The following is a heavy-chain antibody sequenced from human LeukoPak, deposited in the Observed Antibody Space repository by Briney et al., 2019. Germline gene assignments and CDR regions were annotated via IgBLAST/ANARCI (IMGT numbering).Heavy chain of an antibody. D-gene: IGHD6-19*01. Sequence: GGSLRLSCAASGFTFSSYWMHWVRQAPGKGLVWVSRINPDGSSTTYADSVKGRFTMSRDNAANMLYLQRNSLRADDTAVYYCVRGIAGAANDHWGQGTLVTVSS. CDR3: VRGIAGAANDH. J-gene: IGHJ4*02. CDR2: INPDGSST. V-gene: IGHV3-74*01. CDR1: GFTFSSYW.